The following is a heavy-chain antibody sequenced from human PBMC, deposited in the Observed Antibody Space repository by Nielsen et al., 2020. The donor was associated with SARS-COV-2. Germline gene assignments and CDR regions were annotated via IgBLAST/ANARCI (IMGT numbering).Heavy chain of an antibody. J-gene: IGHJ4*02. V-gene: IGHV4-59*04. CDR1: RGSISSYY. Sequence: SETPSLTCTVSRGSISSYYWGWIRQPPGKGLEWIGSIYHSGSTYYNPSLKSRVTMSVDTSKNQFSLRLSSVTAADTAVYYCASRFFLDYWGQGTLVTVSS. D-gene: IGHD3-3*01. CDR2: IYHSGST. CDR3: ASRFFLDY.